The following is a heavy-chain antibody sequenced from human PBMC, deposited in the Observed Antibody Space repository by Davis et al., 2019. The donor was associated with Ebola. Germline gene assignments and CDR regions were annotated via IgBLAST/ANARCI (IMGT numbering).Heavy chain of an antibody. V-gene: IGHV3-74*01. CDR2: IKSDGTTK. CDR3: AKRGYYDSSGYYSDVIRFDY. Sequence: PAGSLTLSCAASGFSFSRYWMHWVRQAPGKGLVWVSRIKSDGTTKCYADSVKGRFTISRDNAKNTLFLQMNSLRAEETAVYYCAKRGYYDSSGYYSDVIRFDYWGQGTLVTVSS. J-gene: IGHJ4*02. D-gene: IGHD3-22*01. CDR1: GFSFSRYW.